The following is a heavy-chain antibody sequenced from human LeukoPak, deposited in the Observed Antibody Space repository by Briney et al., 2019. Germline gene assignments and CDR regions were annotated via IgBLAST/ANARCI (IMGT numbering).Heavy chain of an antibody. CDR3: ARDSHGTHYFDS. CDR1: GGSISSHY. Sequence: PSETLSITCTVSGGSISSHYWTWIRQPPGKGLEWIGYIYYSGSTNYNPSLKSRVTISVDTSKNQFSLKLSSVTAADTAVYYCARDSHGTHYFDSWGQGTLVTVSS. V-gene: IGHV4-59*11. J-gene: IGHJ4*02. CDR2: IYYSGST. D-gene: IGHD1-1*01.